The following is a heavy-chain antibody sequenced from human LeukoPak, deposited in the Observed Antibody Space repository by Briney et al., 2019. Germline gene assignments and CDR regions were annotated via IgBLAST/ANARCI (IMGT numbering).Heavy chain of an antibody. Sequence: GGSLRLSCAASGFTFSSYSINWVRQAPGKGLDWVSSISSSSSYIYYADSVKGRFTISRDNAKNSLYLQMNSLRAEDTAVYYCARDPLAYDILTGYDYWGQGTLVTVSS. J-gene: IGHJ4*02. D-gene: IGHD3-9*01. CDR1: GFTFSSYS. V-gene: IGHV3-21*01. CDR2: ISSSSSYI. CDR3: ARDPLAYDILTGYDY.